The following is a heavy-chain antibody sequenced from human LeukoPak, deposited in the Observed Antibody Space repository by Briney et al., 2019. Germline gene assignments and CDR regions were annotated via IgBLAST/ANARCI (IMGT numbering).Heavy chain of an antibody. CDR3: VRLNCGGDCYSYKFDY. CDR1: GFLPRNYW. J-gene: IGHJ4*02. D-gene: IGHD2-21*02. CDR2: INRYGSST. V-gene: IGHV3-74*01. Sequence: GGSQRLSCTASGFLPRNYWKHCLRQAPAKGLVWVSRINRYGSSTNYADSVRGRLTISRDNAKNTLYLKMNSLRAADTAVCFCVRLNCGGDCYSYKFDYWGQGTLVTVSS.